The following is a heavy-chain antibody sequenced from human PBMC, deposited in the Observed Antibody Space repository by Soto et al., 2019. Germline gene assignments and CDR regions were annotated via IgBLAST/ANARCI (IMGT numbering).Heavy chain of an antibody. CDR1: GGSFSGYY. V-gene: IGHV4-34*01. CDR2: INHSGST. CDR3: ARAPGKRTRDYWYFDL. Sequence: SETLSLTCAVYGGSFSGYYWSWIRQPPGKGLEWIGEINHSGSTNYNPSLKSRVTISVDTSKNQFSLKLSSVTAADTAVYYCARAPGKRTRDYWYFDLWGRGTLVPVSS. J-gene: IGHJ2*01.